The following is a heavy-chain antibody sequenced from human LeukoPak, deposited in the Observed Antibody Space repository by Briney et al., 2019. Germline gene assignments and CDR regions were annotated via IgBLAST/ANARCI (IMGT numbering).Heavy chain of an antibody. CDR2: IYISGT. J-gene: IGHJ5*02. CDR1: GDSLSSHY. D-gene: IGHD2-15*01. V-gene: IGHV4-4*07. Sequence: SSETQTLICTVSGDSLSSHYWSWLRQPAGKGLEWIGRIYISGTNYNPSLKSRVSMSVDTSKNQFSLKLSSVTAADTAVYYCARDLEARSVVNCFDPWGQGTLVTVSS. CDR3: ARDLEARSVVNCFDP.